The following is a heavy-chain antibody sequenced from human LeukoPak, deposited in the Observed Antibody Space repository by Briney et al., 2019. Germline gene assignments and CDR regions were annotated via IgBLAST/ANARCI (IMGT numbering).Heavy chain of an antibody. J-gene: IGHJ4*02. D-gene: IGHD3-10*01. Sequence: KPSETLSPTCTVSGVSISNYYWSWIRQPPGKGLEWIGHIYYSGATKYNPSLKSRITISVDTSKNQFSLMLSSVTAADTAVYYCARFGITVVRGGKYCFDYWGQGTLVTVSS. CDR1: GVSISNYY. CDR2: IYYSGAT. V-gene: IGHV4-59*08. CDR3: ARFGITVVRGGKYCFDY.